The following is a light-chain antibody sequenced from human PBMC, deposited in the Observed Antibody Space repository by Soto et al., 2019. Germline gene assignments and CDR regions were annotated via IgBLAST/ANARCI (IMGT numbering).Light chain of an antibody. Sequence: QSALTQPPSVSGSPGQSVTISCTGSSSDVGRYNRVSWYQQPPGTAPKLMIYEVSNRPSGVPDRFSGSKSGNTASLTISGLQDEDEADYYCSLYTSSNTFVFGTGTKVTVL. V-gene: IGLV2-18*01. CDR2: EVS. J-gene: IGLJ1*01. CDR1: SSDVGRYNR. CDR3: SLYTSSNTFV.